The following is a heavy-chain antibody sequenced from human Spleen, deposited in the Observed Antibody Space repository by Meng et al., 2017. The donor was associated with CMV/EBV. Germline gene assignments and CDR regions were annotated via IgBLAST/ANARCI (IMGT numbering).Heavy chain of an antibody. J-gene: IGHJ6*02. CDR3: AREYEKYQLLGYYYYGMDV. CDR2: ISSSGSTI. V-gene: IGHV3-11*01. Sequence: GESLKISCAASGFTFSDYYMSWIRQAPGKGLEWVSYISSSGSTIYYADSVKGRFTISRDNAKNSLYLQMNSLRAEDTAVYYCAREYEKYQLLGYYYYGMDVWGQGTTVTVSS. CDR1: GFTFSDYY. D-gene: IGHD2-2*01.